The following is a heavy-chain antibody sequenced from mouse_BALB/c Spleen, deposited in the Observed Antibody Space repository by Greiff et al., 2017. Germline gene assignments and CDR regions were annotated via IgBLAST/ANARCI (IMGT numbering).Heavy chain of an antibody. V-gene: IGHV5-6-5*01. J-gene: IGHJ4*01. D-gene: IGHD1-1*01. CDR2: ISSGGST. CDR3: ARGRNYYGYAMDY. CDR1: GFTFSSYA. Sequence: EGQRVESGGGLVKPGGSLKLSCAASGFTFSSYAMSWVRQTPEKRLEWVASISSGGSTYYPDSVKGRFTISRDNARNILYLQMSSLRSEDTAMYYCARGRNYYGYAMDYWGQGTSVTVSS.